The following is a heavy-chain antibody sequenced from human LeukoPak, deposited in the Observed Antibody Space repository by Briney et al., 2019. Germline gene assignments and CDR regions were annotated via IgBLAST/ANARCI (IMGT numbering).Heavy chain of an antibody. J-gene: IGHJ3*02. V-gene: IGHV3-21*01. CDR1: GFTFSSYS. D-gene: IGHD2-2*01. Sequence: PGGSLTLSCAASGFTFSSYSMNWVRQAPGKGLEWVSSISSSSSYIYYADSVKGRFTISRDNTKNSLYLQMNSLRAEDTAVYYCARQGYCSSASCLDAFHIWGQGTMVTVSS. CDR2: ISSSSSYI. CDR3: ARQGYCSSASCLDAFHI.